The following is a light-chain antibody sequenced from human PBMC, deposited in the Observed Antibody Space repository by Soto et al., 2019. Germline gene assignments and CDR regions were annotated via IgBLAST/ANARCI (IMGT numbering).Light chain of an antibody. CDR3: QEYNNWPPLT. CDR1: QSVSNN. CDR2: GAS. J-gene: IGKJ4*01. Sequence: EIVMTQSPATLSVSPGERATLSCRASQSVSNNLAWYQQKPGQTPRLLIYGASTRATGIPARFSGSGSGTEFTLTISSLQSEDFAVHYCQEYNNWPPLTFGLGTKVEIK. V-gene: IGKV3-15*01.